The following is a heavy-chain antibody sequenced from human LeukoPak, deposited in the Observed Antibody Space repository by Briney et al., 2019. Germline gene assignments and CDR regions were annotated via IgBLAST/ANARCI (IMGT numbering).Heavy chain of an antibody. J-gene: IGHJ4*02. Sequence: ASVKVSCKASGGTFSSCAISWVRQAPGQGLEWMGRIIPILGIANYAQKFQGRVTITADKSTSTAYMELSSLRSEDTAVYYCARSPTVTTPFDYWGQGTLVTVSS. CDR1: GGTFSSCA. V-gene: IGHV1-69*04. CDR2: IIPILGIA. D-gene: IGHD4-17*01. CDR3: ARSPTVTTPFDY.